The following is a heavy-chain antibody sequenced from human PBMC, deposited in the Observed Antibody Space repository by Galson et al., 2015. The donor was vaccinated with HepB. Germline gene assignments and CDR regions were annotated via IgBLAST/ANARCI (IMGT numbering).Heavy chain of an antibody. J-gene: IGHJ3*02. CDR1: GGSISRYY. V-gene: IGHV4-4*07. Sequence: SETLSLTCTVSGGSISRYYWSWIRQPAGEGLEWIGRIFTGGDTNYNPSLKSRVTMSVDTSKNQFSLKLTSVSAADTALYYCARDSVELMPLGVRLLGGFEIWGRGTMITVSS. D-gene: IGHD2-8*01. CDR2: IFTGGDT. CDR3: ARDSVELMPLGVRLLGGFEI.